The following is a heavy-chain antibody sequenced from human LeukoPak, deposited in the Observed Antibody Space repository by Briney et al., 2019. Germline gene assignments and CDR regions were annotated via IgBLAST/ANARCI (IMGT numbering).Heavy chain of an antibody. J-gene: IGHJ4*02. V-gene: IGHV3-30*03. D-gene: IGHD2-2*02. Sequence: GGSLRLSCAASGFTFSSYGMHWVRQASGKGLEWVAVISYDGSNKYYADSVKGRFTISRDNSKNTLYLQMNSLRAEDTAVYYCASPIPYCSSTSCYKGGDYWGQGTLVTVSS. CDR3: ASPIPYCSSTSCYKGGDY. CDR2: ISYDGSNK. CDR1: GFTFSSYG.